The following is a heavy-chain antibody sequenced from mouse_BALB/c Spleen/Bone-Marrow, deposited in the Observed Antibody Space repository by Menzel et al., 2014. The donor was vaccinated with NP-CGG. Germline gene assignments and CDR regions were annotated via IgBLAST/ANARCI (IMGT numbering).Heavy chain of an antibody. D-gene: IGHD1-1*01. Sequence: EVKLMEFWGGLVQPGGSLKLSCAASGFTFSSYGMSWVRQTPDKILELVATLNSYDGNTFYPDSVKGRFTIFRDNAKIALYMQKSSLRSGSSGINYCSTDNYSSRFIYCGQGASLTVSS. CDR3: STDNYSSRFIY. J-gene: IGHJ2*02. CDR2: LNSYDGNT. V-gene: IGHV5-6-3*01. CDR1: GFTFSSYG.